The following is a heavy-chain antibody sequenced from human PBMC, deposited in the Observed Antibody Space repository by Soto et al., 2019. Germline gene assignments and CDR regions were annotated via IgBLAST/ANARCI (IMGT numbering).Heavy chain of an antibody. Sequence: EVQLVESGGGLVQPGGSLRLSCAASGFTFSSYSMNWVRQAPGKGLEWVSYISSSSSTIYYADSVKGRFTISRDKAKXXXXXXXXXXXXXXXXXXXXXXXXXXXXXXXXXXYYYYGMDVWGQGTTVTVSS. CDR2: ISSSSSTI. CDR1: GFTFSSYS. V-gene: IGHV3-48*01. J-gene: IGHJ6*02. CDR3: XXXXXXXXXXXXXXYYYYGMDV.